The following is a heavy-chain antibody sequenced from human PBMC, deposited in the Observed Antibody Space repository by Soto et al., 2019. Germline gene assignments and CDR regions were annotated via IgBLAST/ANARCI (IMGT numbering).Heavy chain of an antibody. J-gene: IGHJ5*02. V-gene: IGHV4-59*01. CDR3: ARGGRSGYDRVWFDP. D-gene: IGHD5-12*01. CDR1: GGSISSYY. Sequence: PSETLSLTRTVSGGSISSYYWSWIRQPPGKGLEWIGYIYYSGSTNYNPSLKSRVTISVDTSKNQFSLKLSSVTAADTAVYYCARGGRSGYDRVWFDPWGQGTLVTVPQ. CDR2: IYYSGST.